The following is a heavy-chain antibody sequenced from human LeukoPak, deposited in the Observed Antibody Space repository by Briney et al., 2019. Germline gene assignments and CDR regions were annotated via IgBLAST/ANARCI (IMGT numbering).Heavy chain of an antibody. V-gene: IGHV4-34*01. J-gene: IGHJ4*02. D-gene: IGHD1-26*01. CDR2: INQSGST. Sequence: SETLSLTCAVYGGSFSGYYWGWIRQPPGKGLEWIGEINQSGSTNYNPSLKSRVTISVDTSKNHFSLKLSSVTAADTAVYYCARGALKWELPPIRARKSYYFDYWGQGTLVTVSS. CDR1: GGSFSGYY. CDR3: ARGALKWELPPIRARKSYYFDY.